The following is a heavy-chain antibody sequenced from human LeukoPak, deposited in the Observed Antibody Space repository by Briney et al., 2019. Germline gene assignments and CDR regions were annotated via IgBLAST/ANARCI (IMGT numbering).Heavy chain of an antibody. CDR3: ARGPGYCSSTSCYYYYMDV. Sequence: ASVKVSCKASGYTFTSYDINWVRQATGQGLEWMGWMNPNSGNTGYAQKSQGRVTMTRNTSISTAYMELSSLRSEDTAVYYCARGPGYCSSTSCYYYYMDVWGKGTTVTVSS. V-gene: IGHV1-8*01. CDR2: MNPNSGNT. D-gene: IGHD2-2*01. J-gene: IGHJ6*03. CDR1: GYTFTSYD.